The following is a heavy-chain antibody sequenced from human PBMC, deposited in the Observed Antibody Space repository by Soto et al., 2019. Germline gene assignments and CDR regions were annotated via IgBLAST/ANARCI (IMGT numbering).Heavy chain of an antibody. J-gene: IGHJ6*01. V-gene: IGHV3-33*01. CDR2: IWYDGSNK. D-gene: IGHD3-9*01. CDR3: ARDGGYYDILTGYWGESYGMDV. Sequence: QVQLVESGGGVVQPGRSLRLSCAASGFTFSSYGMHWVRQAPGKGLEWVAVIWYDGSNKYYADSVKGRFTISRDNSKNTLYLQMNSLRAEDTAVYYCARDGGYYDILTGYWGESYGMDVW. CDR1: GFTFSSYG.